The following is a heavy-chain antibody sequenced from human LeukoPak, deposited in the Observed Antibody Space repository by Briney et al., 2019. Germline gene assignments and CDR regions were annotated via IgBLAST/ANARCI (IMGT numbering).Heavy chain of an antibody. D-gene: IGHD1-14*01. CDR1: GFTFSSYW. J-gene: IGHJ4*02. V-gene: IGHV3-74*01. Sequence: GGSLRLSCAASGFTFSSYWMNWVRQAPGKGLVWVSRINSDGSSTNYADSVKGRFTISRDIAKNTLYLQMNSLRAEDTTVYYCARGTGYGVFDYWGQGTLVTVSS. CDR2: INSDGSST. CDR3: ARGTGYGVFDY.